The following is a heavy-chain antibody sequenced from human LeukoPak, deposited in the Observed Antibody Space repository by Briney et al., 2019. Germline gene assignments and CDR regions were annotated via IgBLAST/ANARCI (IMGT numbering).Heavy chain of an antibody. CDR3: ASLQLWSPDV. D-gene: IGHD5-18*01. Sequence: PSETLSLTCTVSGGSISSSSYYWGWIRQPPGKGLEWIGSIYYSGSTYYNPSLKSRVTISVDTSKNQFSLKLSSVTAADTAVYYRASLQLWSPDVWGKGTTVTVSS. J-gene: IGHJ6*04. V-gene: IGHV4-39*01. CDR2: IYYSGST. CDR1: GGSISSSSYY.